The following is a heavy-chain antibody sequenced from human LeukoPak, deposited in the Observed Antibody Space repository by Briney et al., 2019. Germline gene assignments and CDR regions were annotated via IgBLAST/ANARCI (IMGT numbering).Heavy chain of an antibody. CDR2: IYTSGST. CDR3: ARGGYSYGYNFDY. J-gene: IGHJ4*02. V-gene: IGHV4-61*02. D-gene: IGHD5-18*01. Sequence: PSETLSLTCTVSGGSINSGSYYWSWIRQPAGKGLEWIGRIYTSGSTNYNPSLKSRVTISVDTSRNQFSLKLSSVTAADTAVYYCARGGYSYGYNFDYWGQRTLVTVSS. CDR1: GGSINSGSYY.